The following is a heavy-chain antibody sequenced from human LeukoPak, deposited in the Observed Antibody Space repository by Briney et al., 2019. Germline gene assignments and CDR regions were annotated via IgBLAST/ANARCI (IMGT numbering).Heavy chain of an antibody. J-gene: IGHJ4*02. D-gene: IGHD2-8*01. Sequence: SETLSLTCSVSGASISTYYWSWIRQPAGKGLEWIGRIHTSGSSGSTNYNPSLKSRVTMSVDTSKNQFSLKLSSVTAADTAVYYCARGNGYFDYWSQGTLVTVSS. CDR3: ARGNGYFDY. V-gene: IGHV4-4*07. CDR2: IHTSGSSGST. CDR1: GASISTYY.